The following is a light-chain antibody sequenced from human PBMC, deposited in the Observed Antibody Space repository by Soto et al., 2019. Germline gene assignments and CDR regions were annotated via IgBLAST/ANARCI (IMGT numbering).Light chain of an antibody. CDR1: SSDVGAYDF. Sequence: QSALTQPPSVSGSPGQSIAISCTGTSSDVGAYDFVSWYQQHPGEAPRLMIYEVSNRPSGVSNRFSGSKSGSTASLTISGLQAEDEADYYCSSYTSNSTLVFGTGTKLTVL. V-gene: IGLV2-14*01. CDR2: EVS. J-gene: IGLJ1*01. CDR3: SSYTSNSTLV.